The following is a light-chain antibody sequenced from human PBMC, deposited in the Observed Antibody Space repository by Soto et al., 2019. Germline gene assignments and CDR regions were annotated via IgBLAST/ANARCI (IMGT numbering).Light chain of an antibody. CDR2: EVT. V-gene: IGLV2-14*01. J-gene: IGLJ3*02. CDR3: SSYTTSDTLV. Sequence: QSVLTQPASVSGSPGQSITISCTGTSSDVGGYNYVSWYQHHPGKAPKLMIYEVTNRPSGVSNRFSGSKSGNTASLTISGLQADDEADYYCSSYTTSDTLVFGGGTKLTVL. CDR1: SSDVGGYNY.